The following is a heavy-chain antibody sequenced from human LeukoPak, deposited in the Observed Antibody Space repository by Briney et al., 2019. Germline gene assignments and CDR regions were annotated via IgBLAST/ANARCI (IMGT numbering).Heavy chain of an antibody. Sequence: GGSLRLSCAASGFTFDESGMSWVRQVPGKGLEWVAGFNWIGGDTAYADSVKGRLTISRDNAKNSLYLQMNSLRAEDTAVYYCARVGGSYWGWFDPWGQGTLVTVSS. J-gene: IGHJ5*02. CDR3: ARVGGSYWGWFDP. V-gene: IGHV3-20*04. CDR2: FNWIGGDT. CDR1: GFTFDESG. D-gene: IGHD1-26*01.